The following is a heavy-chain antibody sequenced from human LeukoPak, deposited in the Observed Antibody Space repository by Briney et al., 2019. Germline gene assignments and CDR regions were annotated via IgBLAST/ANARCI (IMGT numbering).Heavy chain of an antibody. CDR1: GGSLSGSY. D-gene: IGHD3-22*01. J-gene: IGHJ4*02. Sequence: SETLSLTCAVSGGSLSGSYWTWIRQPPGNGLEWIGEIKHSGSTNYNPSLKSRVTISVDTSKNQFSLKLSSVTAADTAVYYCARGWRRYYYDSSGSHFDYWGQGTLVTVSS. CDR3: ARGWRRYYYDSSGSHFDY. V-gene: IGHV4-34*01. CDR2: IKHSGST.